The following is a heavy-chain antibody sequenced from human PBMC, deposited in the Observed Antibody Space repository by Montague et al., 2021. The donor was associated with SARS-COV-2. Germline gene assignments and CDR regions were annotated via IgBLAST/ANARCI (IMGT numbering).Heavy chain of an antibody. J-gene: IGHJ6*02. D-gene: IGHD5-18*01. V-gene: IGHV4-39*02. CDR3: ARSSGYNYDISYYGMDV. CDR2: IYYSGNT. Sequence: SDTVSLTCTVSGGSISSSDYYWGWIREPPGKGLEWIGTIYYSGNTYYSPSLKSRVAISVDTSKNHFSLKLTSLTAADTAVYYCARSSGYNYDISYYGMDVWGQGTTVTVSS. CDR1: GGSISSSDYY.